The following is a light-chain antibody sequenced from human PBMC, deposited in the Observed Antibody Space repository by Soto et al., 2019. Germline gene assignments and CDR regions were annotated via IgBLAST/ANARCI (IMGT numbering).Light chain of an antibody. CDR1: QSVLYSSNNKNY. J-gene: IGKJ4*01. Sequence: DIVMTQSPDSLAVSLGERATINCKSSQSVLYSSNNKNYLAWYQQKPGQPPKLLIYWASTRESGVPDRFSGSGSGTDFTLTISSLQAEDVAVYFCQQYYTIPPWTFGGGTKVEIK. V-gene: IGKV4-1*01. CDR2: WAS. CDR3: QQYYTIPPWT.